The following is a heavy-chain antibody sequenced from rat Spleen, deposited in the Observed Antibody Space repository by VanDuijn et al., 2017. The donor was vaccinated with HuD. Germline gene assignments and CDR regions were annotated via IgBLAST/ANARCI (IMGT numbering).Heavy chain of an antibody. V-gene: IGHV5S13*01. CDR2: ISTGGGNT. CDR3: VSHGARISRFAY. Sequence: EVQLVESGGGLVEPGGSLKVSCTASGFTFSHYGMAWVRQAPTKGLEWVASISTGGGNTYYRDSVKGRFTISRDNAKSTLYLQMDSLKSEDTATYYCVSHGARISRFAYWGQGTLVTVSS. CDR1: GFTFSHYG. J-gene: IGHJ3*01. D-gene: IGHD2-7*01.